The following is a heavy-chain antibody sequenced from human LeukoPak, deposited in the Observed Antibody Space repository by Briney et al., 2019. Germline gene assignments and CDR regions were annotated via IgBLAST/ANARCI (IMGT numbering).Heavy chain of an antibody. CDR2: IKHDGSEK. V-gene: IGHV3-7*01. D-gene: IGHD6-13*01. CDR1: GFSFSTYW. CDR3: ASAGIAAAGTRY. J-gene: IGHJ4*02. Sequence: PGGSLRLSCAASGFSFSTYWMSWVRQAPGKGLEWVANIKHDGSEKYYVDSVKGRFTISRDNAKNSLYLQMNSLRAEDTAVYYCASAGIAAAGTRYWGQGTLVTVSS.